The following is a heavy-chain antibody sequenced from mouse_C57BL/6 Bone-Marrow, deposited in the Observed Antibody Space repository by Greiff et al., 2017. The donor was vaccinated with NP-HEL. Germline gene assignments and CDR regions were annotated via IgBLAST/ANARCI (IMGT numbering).Heavy chain of an antibody. CDR1: GYTFTSYG. Sequence: VKLMESGAELARPGASVKLSCKASGYTFTSYGISWVKQRTGQGLEWIGEIYPRSGNTYYNEKFKGKATLTADKSSSTAYMELRSLTSEDSAVYFCAREGLGFFAYWGQGTLVTVSA. J-gene: IGHJ3*01. V-gene: IGHV1-81*01. CDR3: AREGLGFFAY. CDR2: IYPRSGNT. D-gene: IGHD4-1*01.